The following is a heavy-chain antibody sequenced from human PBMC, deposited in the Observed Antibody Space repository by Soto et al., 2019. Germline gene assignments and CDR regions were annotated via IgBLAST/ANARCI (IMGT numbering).Heavy chain of an antibody. D-gene: IGHD6-19*01. CDR1: GGSISSGDYY. J-gene: IGHJ4*02. Sequence: QVQLQESGPGLVKPSQTLSLTCTVSGGSISSGDYYWSWIRQPPGKGLEWIGYIYYSGSTYQNPSLERRVTLSVATARNRFALQLGAVTAADTAVYYCASVAAVKGAPFDYWGQGALVTVSS. V-gene: IGHV4-30-4*01. CDR2: IYYSGST. CDR3: ASVAAVKGAPFDY.